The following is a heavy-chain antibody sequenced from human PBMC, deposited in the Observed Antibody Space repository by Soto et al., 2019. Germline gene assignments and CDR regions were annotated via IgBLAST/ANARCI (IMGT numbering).Heavy chain of an antibody. V-gene: IGHV4-39*07. Sequence: SETLSLTCPVSGGSISSGSYYWGWIRQPPGKGLEWIGSIYYSGSTNYNPSLRSRATISVDMSKRQFSLNVTSVTAADTAIYYCARDLTYWGQGTLVTVSS. CDR3: ARDLTY. CDR2: IYYSGST. J-gene: IGHJ4*02. CDR1: GGSISSGSYY.